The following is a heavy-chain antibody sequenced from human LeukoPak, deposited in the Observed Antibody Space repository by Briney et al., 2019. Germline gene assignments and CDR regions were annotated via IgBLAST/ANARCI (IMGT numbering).Heavy chain of an antibody. CDR1: GYTFTSYD. D-gene: IGHD3-10*01. CDR3: ARGSWFGELTPFDY. V-gene: IGHV1-8*01. J-gene: IGHJ4*02. CDR2: MNPNSNNT. Sequence: ASVKVSCKASGYTFTSYDINWVRQATGQGLEWMGWMNPNSNNTGYAQKFQGRVTMTKNTSIRTAYMELSSLRSEDTAVYYCARGSWFGELTPFDYWGQGTLVTVSS.